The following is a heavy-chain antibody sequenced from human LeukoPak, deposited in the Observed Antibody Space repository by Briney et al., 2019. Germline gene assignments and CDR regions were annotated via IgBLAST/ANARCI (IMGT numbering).Heavy chain of an antibody. D-gene: IGHD3-22*01. V-gene: IGHV4-34*01. CDR2: INHSGST. CDR3: ARAYYDKAD. Sequence: GSLRLSCAASGFTFSSYAMSWIRQPPGKGLEWIGEINHSGSTNYNPSLKSRVTISVDTSKNQFSLKLSSVTAADTAVYYCARAYYDKADWGQGTLVTVSS. J-gene: IGHJ4*02. CDR1: GFTFSSYA.